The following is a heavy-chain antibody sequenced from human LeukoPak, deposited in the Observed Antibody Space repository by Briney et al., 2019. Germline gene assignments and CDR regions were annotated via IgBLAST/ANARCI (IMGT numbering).Heavy chain of an antibody. Sequence: SVKVSCKASGGTFSSYSISWVRQAPGQGLEWMGGIIPMFDTPYYAQKFRGRVTITADKSTSTAYMDLRSLRSEDTAVYYCARGRTPTRGIYWDAFDMWGQGTLVTVSS. CDR1: GGTFSSYS. CDR2: IIPMFDTP. J-gene: IGHJ3*02. CDR3: ARGRTPTRGIYWDAFDM. V-gene: IGHV1-69*06. D-gene: IGHD3-10*01.